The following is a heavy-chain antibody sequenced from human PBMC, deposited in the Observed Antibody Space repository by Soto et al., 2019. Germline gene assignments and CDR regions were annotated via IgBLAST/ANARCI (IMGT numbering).Heavy chain of an antibody. CDR2: ISKDGSNK. J-gene: IGHJ4*01. V-gene: IGHV3-30*18. D-gene: IGHD6-19*01. Sequence: QVQLLESGGGEVQPGTSLRLSCAASGFSFSIYGMHWVRQAPGKGLEWVAVISKDGSNKYYADSVKGRFTFSRDNSKNTLYLQMNNLRADDTAIYYCAKQGAVSGDFDHWGQEPWSPSPQ. CDR1: GFSFSIYG. CDR3: AKQGAVSGDFDH.